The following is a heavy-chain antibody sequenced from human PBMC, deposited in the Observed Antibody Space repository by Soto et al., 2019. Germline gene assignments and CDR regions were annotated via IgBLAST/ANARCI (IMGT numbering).Heavy chain of an antibody. CDR2: IYYSGTT. CDR3: ARHRYSYGSYYFDY. J-gene: IGHJ4*02. CDR1: GGSINNYY. V-gene: IGHV4-59*08. Sequence: SETLSLTCSVSGGSINNYYWSWIRQPPGKGLEWIGYIYYSGTTNYNPSLKSRVTISVDTSKNQFSLKLTSVTAADTAVYYCARHRYSYGSYYFDYWGQGTLVTVSS. D-gene: IGHD5-18*01.